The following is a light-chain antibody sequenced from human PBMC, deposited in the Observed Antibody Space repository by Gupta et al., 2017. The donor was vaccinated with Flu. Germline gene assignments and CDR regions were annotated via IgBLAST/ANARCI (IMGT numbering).Light chain of an antibody. J-gene: IGKJ2*01. CDR1: QSVSTY. CDR2: DAS. Sequence: IVLTQSPATLSLSPGERATLFCRASQSVSTYLAWYQHKPGQAPRLLIYDASNRATGIPARFSGSGSGTDFTLTISSLEPEDFAVYYCQKRSNWPPYTFGQGTRLEI. CDR3: QKRSNWPPYT. V-gene: IGKV3-11*01.